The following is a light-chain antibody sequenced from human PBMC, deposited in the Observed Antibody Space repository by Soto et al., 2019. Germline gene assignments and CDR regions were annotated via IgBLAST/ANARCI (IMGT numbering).Light chain of an antibody. CDR1: QNIRSD. Sequence: EIVMTQSPATLSVSPGERVTLSCRASQNIRSDLAWYQQKPGQAPRLLMYGASIRATGIPARFSDSRSGTDFTLTISSLQSEDLALYYCQQYINWTFGQGTKVDIK. CDR2: GAS. J-gene: IGKJ1*01. CDR3: QQYINWT. V-gene: IGKV3-15*01.